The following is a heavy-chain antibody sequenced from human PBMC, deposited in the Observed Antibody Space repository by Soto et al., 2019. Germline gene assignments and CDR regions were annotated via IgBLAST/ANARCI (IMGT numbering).Heavy chain of an antibody. Sequence: GGSLRLSCAVSGFTFDDNAMHWVRQAPEKGLEWVSGINWKSDIGYADSVKGRFTISRDNAENSPYLQMNSLRAEDTALYYCAISQDRGGRTTFIYWGQGTQVTVSS. CDR2: INWKSDI. CDR3: AISQDRGGRTTFIY. CDR1: GFTFDDNA. J-gene: IGHJ4*02. D-gene: IGHD3-16*01. V-gene: IGHV3-9*01.